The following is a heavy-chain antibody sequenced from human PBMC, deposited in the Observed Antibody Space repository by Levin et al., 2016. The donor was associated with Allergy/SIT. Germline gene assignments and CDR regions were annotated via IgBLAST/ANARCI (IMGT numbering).Heavy chain of an antibody. D-gene: IGHD3-10*01. Sequence: ASVKVSCKASGYTFTSYGISWVRQAPGQGLEWMGWISAYNGNTNYAQKLQGRVTMTTDTSTSTAYMELRSLRSDDTAVYYCAIYYGSGSYYNEWIYFDYWGQGTLVTVSS. V-gene: IGHV1-18*01. CDR1: GYTFTSYG. CDR2: ISAYNGNT. CDR3: AIYYGSGSYYNEWIYFDY. J-gene: IGHJ4*02.